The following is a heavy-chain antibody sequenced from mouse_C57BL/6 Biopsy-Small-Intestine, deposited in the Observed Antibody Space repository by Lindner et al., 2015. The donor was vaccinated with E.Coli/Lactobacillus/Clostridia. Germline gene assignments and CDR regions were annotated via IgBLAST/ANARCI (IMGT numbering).Heavy chain of an antibody. CDR1: GYTFISYV. CDR3: TRPYGDLFAY. D-gene: IGHD2-13*01. J-gene: IGHJ3*01. Sequence: QLQESGPELVKPGTSVKMSCKASGYTFISYVMHWVKQKPGQGLEWIGYINPYNDGTKYNEKFKDKATLTSDKSSSTAYMELSSLTSEDSAVYYCTRPYGDLFAYWGQGTLVTVSA. V-gene: IGHV1-14*01. CDR2: INPYNDGT.